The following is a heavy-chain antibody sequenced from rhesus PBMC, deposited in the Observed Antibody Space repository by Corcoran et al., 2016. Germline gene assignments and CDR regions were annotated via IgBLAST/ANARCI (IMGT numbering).Heavy chain of an antibody. CDR1: GFTVSTYY. CDR2: IRNNANSYTT. J-gene: IGHJ5-1*01. D-gene: IGHD4-35*01. Sequence: EVQLVESGGGLVQPGGSLRLSCAAAGFTVSTYYMHWVRQAQGKGLKWVCLIRNNANSYTTEYAAAVKGRFTISRDDSKNTLYLQMSSLKTEDTAVYYCTNAVTTMRFDVWGPGVLVTVSS. V-gene: IGHV3-13*01. CDR3: TNAVTTMRFDV.